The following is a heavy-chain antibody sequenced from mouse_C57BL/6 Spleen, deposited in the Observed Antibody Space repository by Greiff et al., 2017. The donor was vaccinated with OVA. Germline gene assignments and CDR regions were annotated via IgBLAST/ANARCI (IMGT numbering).Heavy chain of an antibody. D-gene: IGHD3-1*01. CDR1: GYAFSSSW. V-gene: IGHV1-82*01. J-gene: IGHJ2*01. CDR3: ARSGGVLYYFDY. Sequence: QVQLQQSGPELVKPGASVKISCKASGYAFSSSWMNWVKQRPGKGLEWIGRIYPGDGDTNYNGKFKGKATLTADKSSSTAYMQLSSLTSEDSAVYFCARSGGVLYYFDYWGQGTTLTVSS. CDR2: IYPGDGDT.